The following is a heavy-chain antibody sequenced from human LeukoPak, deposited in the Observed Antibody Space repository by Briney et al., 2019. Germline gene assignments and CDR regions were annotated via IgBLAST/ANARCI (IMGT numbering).Heavy chain of an antibody. CDR2: IKQDGSEK. Sequence: PGGSLRLSCAASGFTFSSYWMSWIRQAPGKGLEWVANIKQDGSEKYYVDSVKGRFTISRDNAKNSLYLQMNSLRAEDTAVYYCARERVVPAAIQYYYYYYYMDVWGKGTTVTVSS. CDR3: ARERVVPAAIQYYYYYYYMDV. V-gene: IGHV3-7*01. J-gene: IGHJ6*03. D-gene: IGHD2-2*01. CDR1: GFTFSSYW.